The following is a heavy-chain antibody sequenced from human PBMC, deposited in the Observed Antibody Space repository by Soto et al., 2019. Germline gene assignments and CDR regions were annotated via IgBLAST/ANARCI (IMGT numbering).Heavy chain of an antibody. Sequence: ASVKVSCKASGGTFSSYAISWVRQAPGQGLEWMGGIIPIFGTANYAQKFQGRVTITADESTSTAYMELSSLRSEDTAVYYCARAASNYYDSSGQITFLDYWGQGTLVTVSS. J-gene: IGHJ4*02. V-gene: IGHV1-69*13. D-gene: IGHD3-22*01. CDR1: GGTFSSYA. CDR3: ARAASNYYDSSGQITFLDY. CDR2: IIPIFGTA.